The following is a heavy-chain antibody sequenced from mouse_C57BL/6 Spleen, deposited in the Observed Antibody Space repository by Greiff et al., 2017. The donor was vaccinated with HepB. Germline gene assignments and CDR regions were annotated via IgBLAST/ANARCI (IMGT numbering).Heavy chain of an antibody. J-gene: IGHJ4*01. CDR1: GYTFTSYT. Sequence: VKLMESGAELARPGASVKMSCKASGYTFTSYTMHWVKQRPGQGLEWIGYINPSSGYTKYNQKFKDKATLTADKSSSTAYMQLSSLTSEDSAVYYCAREGTRAMDYWGQGTSVTVSS. V-gene: IGHV1-4*01. D-gene: IGHD3-3*01. CDR2: INPSSGYT. CDR3: AREGTRAMDY.